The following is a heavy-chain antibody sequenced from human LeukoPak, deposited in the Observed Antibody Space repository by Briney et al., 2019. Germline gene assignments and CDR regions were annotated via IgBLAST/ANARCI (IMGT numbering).Heavy chain of an antibody. CDR1: GFTFSSYW. J-gene: IGHJ6*02. D-gene: IGHD4-17*01. V-gene: IGHV3-7*01. Sequence: GGSLRLSCAASGFTFSSYWMSWVRQAPGKGLEWVASIKHNGNETYYVDSVKGRITISRDNAKNALYLQMNSLRAEDTAVYYCARGHYCDYAWGRGTKVTVSS. CDR3: ARGHYCDYA. CDR2: IKHNGNET.